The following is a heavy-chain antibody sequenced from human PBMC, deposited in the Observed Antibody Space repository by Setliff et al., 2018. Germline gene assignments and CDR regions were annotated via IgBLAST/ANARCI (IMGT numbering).Heavy chain of an antibody. D-gene: IGHD1-7*01. CDR3: ASRTNPHVITGITQGGGWWYYYYMDV. CDR2: IIPGLGIL. CDR1: GGTFNTYG. Sequence: VASVKVSCKASGGTFNTYGITWVRQAPAQGLEWMGGIIPGLGILDYAQKFQDRVTITADRSTITAYMELSSLRSEDTAVYYCASRTNPHVITGITQGGGWWYYYYMDVWGKGTTVTVSS. V-gene: IGHV1-69*10. J-gene: IGHJ6*03.